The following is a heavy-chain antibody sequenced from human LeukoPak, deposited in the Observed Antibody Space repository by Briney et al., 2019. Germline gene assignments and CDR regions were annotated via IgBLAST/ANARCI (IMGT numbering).Heavy chain of an antibody. V-gene: IGHV1-8*01. J-gene: IGHJ4*02. Sequence: ASVKVSCKASGYTFTSYDINWVRQATGQGPESMGWMNPSSGNTGFAQRFQGRVTMTRDTSINTAYLELSSLTSEDTAVYYCAAHTYYYSSGSFAYWGQGTLVTVSS. CDR1: GYTFTSYD. CDR3: AAHTYYYSSGSFAY. D-gene: IGHD3-10*01. CDR2: MNPSSGNT.